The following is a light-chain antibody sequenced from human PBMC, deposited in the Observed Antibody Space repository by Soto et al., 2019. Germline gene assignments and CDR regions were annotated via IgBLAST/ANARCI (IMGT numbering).Light chain of an antibody. Sequence: EIVLTQSPATLSLSPGERATLSCRASQSVSSYLAWYQQKPGQAPRLLIYDASNRATGIPARFSGSGSGTDFTLTVTRLQPDDFATYFCQQYDKYSTFGHGTKVDVK. CDR3: QQYDKYST. CDR1: QSVSSY. V-gene: IGKV3-11*01. J-gene: IGKJ1*01. CDR2: DAS.